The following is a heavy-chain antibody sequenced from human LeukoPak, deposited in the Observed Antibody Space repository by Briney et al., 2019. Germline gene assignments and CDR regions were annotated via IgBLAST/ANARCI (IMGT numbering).Heavy chain of an antibody. D-gene: IGHD3-16*01. CDR2: ISSNGDST. Sequence: PGGSLRLSCAASGFTFSRYAIHWVRQAPGKGLEFVSVISSNGDSTYYANSVKGRFTISRDNSKNTLYPQMGSLRAEDTAVYYCARVRPGYDLYYFDYWGQGALVTVSS. CDR3: ARVRPGYDLYYFDY. CDR1: GFTFSRYA. V-gene: IGHV3-64*01. J-gene: IGHJ4*02.